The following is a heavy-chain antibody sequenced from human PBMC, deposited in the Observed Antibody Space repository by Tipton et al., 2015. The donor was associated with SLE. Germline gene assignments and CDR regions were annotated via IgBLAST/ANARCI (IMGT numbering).Heavy chain of an antibody. D-gene: IGHD2-8*01. V-gene: IGHV4-39*07. CDR2: IYYSGST. J-gene: IGHJ3*01. CDR3: ARDRDIVLGTLPIPPGFEF. Sequence: GLVKPSETLSLTCTVSGGSITSDSYYWGWIRQSPGKGLEWIGSIYYSGSTYYNPSLKSRVTVSADTSKNQFSLKLSSVTAADTAVYYCARDRDIVLGTLPIPPGFEFWGQGTMVTVSS. CDR1: GGSITSDSYY.